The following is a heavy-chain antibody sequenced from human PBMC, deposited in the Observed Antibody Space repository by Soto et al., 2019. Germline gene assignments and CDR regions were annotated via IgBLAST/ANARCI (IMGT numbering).Heavy chain of an antibody. CDR2: IAASGATT. CDR3: AKDRGGSGWRFDY. Sequence: GGSLRLSCAASGFTFGNYAMSWVRQAPGKGLEWVSAIAASGATTYYADSVKGRLTVSRDNSKNTLYLQMNSLRAEDTAVYYCAKDRGGSGWRFDYWGQGTLVTVSS. CDR1: GFTFGNYA. V-gene: IGHV3-23*01. J-gene: IGHJ4*02. D-gene: IGHD6-19*01.